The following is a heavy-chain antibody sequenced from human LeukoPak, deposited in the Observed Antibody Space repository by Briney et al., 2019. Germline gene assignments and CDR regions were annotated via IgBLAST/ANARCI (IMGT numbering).Heavy chain of an antibody. J-gene: IGHJ3*02. D-gene: IGHD1-1*01. V-gene: IGHV4-38-2*02. CDR3: ARGKDGTYAFDI. Sequence: PSETLSLTCTVSGYSISSGYYWGWIRQPPGKGLEWIGSIYRSGSTYYNPSLKSRVTISVDTSKNQFSLKLSSVTAADTAVYYCARGKDGTYAFDIWGQGTMVTVSS. CDR2: IYRSGST. CDR1: GYSISSGYY.